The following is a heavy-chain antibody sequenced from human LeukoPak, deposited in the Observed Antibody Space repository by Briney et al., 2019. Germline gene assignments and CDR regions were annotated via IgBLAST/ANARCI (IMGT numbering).Heavy chain of an antibody. CDR2: ISSSGSTI. J-gene: IGHJ3*02. CDR3: AKELSEAFDI. V-gene: IGHV3-11*04. Sequence: GGSLRLSCAASGFTFSDYYMSWIRQAPGKGLEWVSYISSSGSTIYYADSVKGRFTISRDNTKNSVYLQMNSLRAEDTAVYYCAKELSEAFDIWGQGTMVTVSS. CDR1: GFTFSDYY. D-gene: IGHD2-15*01.